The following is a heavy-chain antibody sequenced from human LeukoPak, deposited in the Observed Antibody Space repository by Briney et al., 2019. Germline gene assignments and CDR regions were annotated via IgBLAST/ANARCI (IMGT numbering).Heavy chain of an antibody. CDR1: GNTLTELS. CDR3: ATGGEWELLDY. Sequence: ASVKVSCKVSGNTLTELSMHWVRQAPGKGLEWMGGFDPGDGETIYAQKFQGRVTMTEDTSAGTAYMELSSLRSEDTAVYYCATGGEWELLDYWGQGTLVTVSS. D-gene: IGHD1-26*01. CDR2: FDPGDGET. V-gene: IGHV1-24*01. J-gene: IGHJ4*02.